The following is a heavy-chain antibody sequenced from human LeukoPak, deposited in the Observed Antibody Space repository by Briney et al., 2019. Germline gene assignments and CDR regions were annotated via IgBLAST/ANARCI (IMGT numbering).Heavy chain of an antibody. CDR2: ISGSGGST. CDR1: GFIFSNYA. Sequence: GSLRLSCAASGFIFSNYAMSWVRQAPGKGLEWGSGISGSGGSTYYADSVKGRFTISRDNSKNTLYLQMDSLRAEDTAVYYCAKDLGYTSGWSDYWGQGALVTVSS. D-gene: IGHD6-19*01. J-gene: IGHJ4*02. V-gene: IGHV3-23*01. CDR3: AKDLGYTSGWSDY.